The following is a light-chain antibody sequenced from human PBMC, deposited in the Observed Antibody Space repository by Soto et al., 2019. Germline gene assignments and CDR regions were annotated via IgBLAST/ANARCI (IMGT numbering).Light chain of an antibody. CDR3: QVWDRSSDRVV. J-gene: IGLJ2*01. CDR2: DDS. CDR1: NIGSKS. Sequence: SYELTQPPSVSVAPGQTATITCGGDNIGSKSVHWYQQKPGQAPVLVVYDDSDRPSGIPERFSGSNSGNMATLSISRVEAGDEADYYCQVWDRSSDRVVFGGGTKVTLL. V-gene: IGLV3-21*02.